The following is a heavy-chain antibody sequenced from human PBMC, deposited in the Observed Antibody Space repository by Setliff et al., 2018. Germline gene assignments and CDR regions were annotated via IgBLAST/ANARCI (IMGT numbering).Heavy chain of an antibody. CDR3: AREQWLDPPGYYYMEV. D-gene: IGHD6-19*01. CDR1: GGSFSGYY. J-gene: IGHJ6*03. V-gene: IGHV4-34*12. CDR2: IIHSGST. Sequence: SETLSLTCAVYGGSFSGYYWSWIRQPPGKRLEWTGEIIHSGSTNYNPSLKSRVTISMDTSKNQFCLKLNSVTAADMAVYYCAREQWLDPPGYYYMEVWAKGTTVNVSS.